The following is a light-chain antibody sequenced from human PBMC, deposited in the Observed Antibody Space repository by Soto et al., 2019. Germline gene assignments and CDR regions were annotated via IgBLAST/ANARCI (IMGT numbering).Light chain of an antibody. CDR3: QQYNSYWT. J-gene: IGKJ1*01. CDR2: KAS. CDR1: QGISSY. V-gene: IGKV1-5*03. Sequence: DIQLTQSPSFLSACVGDSVTITCRASQGISSYLAWYQQKPGKAPKLLIYKASSLESGVPSRFSGSGSGTEFTLTISSLQPDDFATYYCQQYNSYWTFGQGTKVDI.